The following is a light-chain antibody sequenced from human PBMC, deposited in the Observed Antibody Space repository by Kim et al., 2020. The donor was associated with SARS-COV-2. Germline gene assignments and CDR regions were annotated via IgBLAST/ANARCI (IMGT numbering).Light chain of an antibody. J-gene: IGKJ1*01. CDR1: QDIGNY. Sequence: DIQMTQSPSSLSASVGDTVTITCRASQDIGNYLSWFQQKPGKAPKSLIYAASTLHSGVPSRFSGSGSGTDFTLTISSLHPEDFASYFCQEYQSYPWTFGQGTKVDIK. V-gene: IGKV1-16*01. CDR3: QEYQSYPWT. CDR2: AAS.